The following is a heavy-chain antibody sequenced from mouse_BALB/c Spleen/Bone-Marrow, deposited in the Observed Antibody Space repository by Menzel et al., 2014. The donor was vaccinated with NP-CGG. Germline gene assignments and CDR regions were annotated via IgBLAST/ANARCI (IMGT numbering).Heavy chain of an antibody. CDR2: ISSGGGYT. J-gene: IGHJ4*01. Sequence: VQLQQSGGDLVKPGGSLKLSCAASGFTFSTYGMSWVRQTPDKRLEWVATISSGGGYTYYPDSVKGRFTISRDNAKNTLYLQMSSLKSEDTAMYYCTRQGNWDHYAMHYWGQGTSVTVTS. D-gene: IGHD4-1*01. V-gene: IGHV5-6*01. CDR1: GFTFSTYG. CDR3: TRQGNWDHYAMHY.